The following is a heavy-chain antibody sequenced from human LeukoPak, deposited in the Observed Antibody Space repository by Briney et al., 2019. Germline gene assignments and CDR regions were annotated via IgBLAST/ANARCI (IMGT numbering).Heavy chain of an antibody. CDR2: IYQSGST. J-gene: IGHJ4*02. V-gene: IGHV4-38-2*02. D-gene: IGHD6-6*01. CDR3: ARGPRYSSSSYFDY. Sequence: SETLSPTCTVSGYSISSGYYWGWIRQPPGKGLEWIGSIYQSGSTYYNPSLKSRVTISLDTSKNQFSLKLSSVTAADTAVYFCARGPRYSSSSYFDYWGQGTLVTVSS. CDR1: GYSISSGYY.